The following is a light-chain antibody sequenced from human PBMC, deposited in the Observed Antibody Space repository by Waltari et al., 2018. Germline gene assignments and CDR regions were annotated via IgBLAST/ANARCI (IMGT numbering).Light chain of an antibody. CDR2: KDT. Sequence: SYDLTQPASVSVSPGQTARITCSGDAFPKQYAYWYQKKPGQAPVLTIYKDTERPSGIPGRFSGSTSGTTVPLTITGVLAEDEAQYYCQSADSSERWVFGGGTKLTVL. V-gene: IGLV3-25*03. CDR3: QSADSSERWV. CDR1: AFPKQY. J-gene: IGLJ3*02.